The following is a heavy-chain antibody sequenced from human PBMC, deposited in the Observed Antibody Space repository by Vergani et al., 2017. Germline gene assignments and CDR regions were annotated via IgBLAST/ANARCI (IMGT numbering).Heavy chain of an antibody. J-gene: IGHJ1*01. D-gene: IGHD3-10*01. CDR2: ISSGVGDI. CDR3: TTAWGLYYLHGEYFQY. V-gene: IGHV3-23*01. CDR1: GFTFDTYT. Sequence: EVQLLESGGGLVQPGGSRRLSCAGAGFTFDTYTIDYVRQAPGKGLEWVATISSGVGDIFYTNSVKGRFTISRDNSKNTLFLQMNSLKDEDTSVYYCTTAWGLYYLHGEYFQYWGRGTLVSVSS.